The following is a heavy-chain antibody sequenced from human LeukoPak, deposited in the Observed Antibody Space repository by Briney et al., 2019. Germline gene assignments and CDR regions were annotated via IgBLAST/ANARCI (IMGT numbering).Heavy chain of an antibody. CDR1: GGSFSGYY. CDR2: INHSGST. D-gene: IGHD5-24*01. J-gene: IGHJ4*02. CDR3: ARGSRDGYNYWVY. Sequence: PSETLPLTCAVYGGSFSGYYWSWIRQPPGKGLEWIGEINHSGSTNYSPSLKSRVTVSVDTSKNQFSLKLSSVTAADTAVYYCARGSRDGYNYWVYWGQGTPVTVSS. V-gene: IGHV4-34*01.